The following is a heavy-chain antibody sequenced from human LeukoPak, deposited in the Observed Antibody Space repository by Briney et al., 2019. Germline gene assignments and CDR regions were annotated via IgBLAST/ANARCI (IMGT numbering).Heavy chain of an antibody. J-gene: IGHJ6*03. D-gene: IGHD6-6*01. V-gene: IGHV4-4*07. CDR1: GGSIRSYY. Sequence: PAETLSLTCTVSGGSIRSYYWSRIRQPAGKELEWIGRIYTSGSTNYNPSLKSRVTMSVDTSKNQFSLKLSSVTAADTAVYYCAREGSSSTGYYYYMDVWGKGTTVTVSS. CDR3: AREGSSSTGYYYYMDV. CDR2: IYTSGST.